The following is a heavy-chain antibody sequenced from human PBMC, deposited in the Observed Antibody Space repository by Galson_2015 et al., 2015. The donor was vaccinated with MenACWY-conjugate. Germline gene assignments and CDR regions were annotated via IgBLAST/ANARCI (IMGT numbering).Heavy chain of an antibody. Sequence: SLILCCAASGFTCSCYAMHWGGQAPGEGLEWVAVIWSDGSNTYCADSVKGGFSIDSDHSKNTAYLQMNSLRAEETAIYYCFAINSGIDFWGQGTLVTVSS. D-gene: IGHD1-26*01. V-gene: IGHV3-33*01. CDR2: IWSDGSNT. J-gene: IGHJ4*02. CDR1: GFTCSCYA. CDR3: FAINSGIDF.